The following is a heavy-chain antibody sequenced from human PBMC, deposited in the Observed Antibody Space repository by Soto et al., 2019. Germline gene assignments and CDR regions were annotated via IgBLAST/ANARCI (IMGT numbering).Heavy chain of an antibody. V-gene: IGHV1-69*10. J-gene: IGHJ4*02. CDR1: GGTFSSYA. D-gene: IGHD3-22*01. CDR3: SSTNYYDSSGAYFDY. CDR2: IIPILGIA. Sequence: ASVKVSCKASGGTFSSYAISWVRQAPGQGLEWMGGIIPILGIANYAQKFQGRVTIAADKSTSTDYMELSSLRSEDTAVYYCSSTNYYDSSGAYFDYWGQGTLVTVSS.